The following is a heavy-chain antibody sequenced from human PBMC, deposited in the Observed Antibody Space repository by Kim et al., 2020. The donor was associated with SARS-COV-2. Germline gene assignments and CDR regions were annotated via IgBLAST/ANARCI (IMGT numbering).Heavy chain of an antibody. D-gene: IGHD5-18*01. Sequence: SETLSLTCTVSGGPVSSGGYYWSWIRQPPGKGLEWIGYIFYSGSTNYNPSLKSRVTISVDTSKNQFSLKLSSVTAADTAMYYCARLGYGHHNWFDPWGQGTLTTVSS. CDR3: ARLGYGHHNWFDP. CDR1: GGPVSSGGYY. J-gene: IGHJ5*02. V-gene: IGHV4-61*08. CDR2: IFYSGST.